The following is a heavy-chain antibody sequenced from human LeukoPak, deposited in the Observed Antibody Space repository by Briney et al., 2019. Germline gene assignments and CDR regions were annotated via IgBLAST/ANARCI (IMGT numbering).Heavy chain of an antibody. Sequence: GGSLRLSCAASGFSISTYWMSWVRQAPGKGLECVANIKQDGSKKYYVDSVKGRFTMSRDNAKNSLYLQISSLRAEDTAVYYCARGYCSGGVCYSIYFDYWGQGTLVTVSS. CDR2: IKQDGSKK. CDR3: ARGYCSGGVCYSIYFDY. J-gene: IGHJ4*02. V-gene: IGHV3-7*01. CDR1: GFSISTYW. D-gene: IGHD2-15*01.